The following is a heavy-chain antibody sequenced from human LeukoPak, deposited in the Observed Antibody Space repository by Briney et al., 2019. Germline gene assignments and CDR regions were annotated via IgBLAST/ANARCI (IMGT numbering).Heavy chain of an antibody. V-gene: IGHV1-18*01. J-gene: IGHJ4*02. CDR2: ISGYNGNT. CDR1: GYTFTSYG. CDR3: ARDLKRGYSSGRYSWGTGSSNDY. D-gene: IGHD6-19*01. Sequence: ASVKVSCKASGYTFTSYGISWVRQAPGQGLEWMGWISGYNGNTNYAQEKLQGRVTMTTDTSTSTAYMELRSLRSGDTAVYYCARDLKRGYSSGRYSWGTGSSNDYWGQGTLVTVSS.